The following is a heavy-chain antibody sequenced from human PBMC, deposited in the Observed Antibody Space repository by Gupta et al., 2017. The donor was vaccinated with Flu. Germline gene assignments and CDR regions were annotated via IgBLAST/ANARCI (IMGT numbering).Heavy chain of an antibody. D-gene: IGHD3-3*01. CDR2: INHSGST. Sequence: LEWIGEINHSGSTNYNPSLKSRVTISVDTSKNQFSLKLSSVTAADTAVYYCARGGNYDFWSGYFTLYNWFDPWGQGTLVTVSS. J-gene: IGHJ5*02. V-gene: IGHV4-34*01. CDR3: ARGGNYDFWSGYFTLYNWFDP.